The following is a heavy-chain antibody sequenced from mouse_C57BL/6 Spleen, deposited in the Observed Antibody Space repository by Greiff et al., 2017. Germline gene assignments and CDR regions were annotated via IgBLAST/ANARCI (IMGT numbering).Heavy chain of an antibody. CDR1: GFTFSDYY. CDR2: INYDGSST. J-gene: IGHJ2*01. Sequence: EVKVVESEGGLVQPGSSMKLSCTASGFTFSDYYMAWVRQVPEKGLEWVANINYDGSSTYYLDSLKSRFIISRDNAKNILYLQMSSLKSEDTATYYCARDRGKYFSFDYWGQGTTLTVSS. V-gene: IGHV5-16*01. CDR3: ARDRGKYFSFDY. D-gene: IGHD1-3*01.